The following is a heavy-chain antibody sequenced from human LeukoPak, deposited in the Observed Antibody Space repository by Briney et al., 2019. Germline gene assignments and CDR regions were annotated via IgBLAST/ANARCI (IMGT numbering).Heavy chain of an antibody. D-gene: IGHD4-17*01. V-gene: IGHV3-23*01. CDR1: GFTFSSYA. CDR2: ISGSGGST. Sequence: PAASLTLSCTASGFTFSSYAMSWVRQAPGKGLEWISSISGSGGSTYYPDSVKGRFTISRDNSKNTLYLQMNSLRAEDTAVYYCAKGPTTVTYFGMDGWGQGTTVTVS. CDR3: AKGPTTVTYFGMDG. J-gene: IGHJ6*02.